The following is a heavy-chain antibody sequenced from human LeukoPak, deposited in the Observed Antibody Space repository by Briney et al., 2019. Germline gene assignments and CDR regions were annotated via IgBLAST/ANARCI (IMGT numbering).Heavy chain of an antibody. J-gene: IGHJ4*02. CDR2: ISTSGAII. CDR1: GFTFNNYE. D-gene: IGHD3-16*01. CDR3: ARGSLSDRGDY. Sequence: PGGSLRLSCAASGFTFNNYEMSWVRQAPGKGLEWVSYISTSGAIIYYADSVKGRFTISRDNAKNSLYLQMNSLRAEDTAVYYCARGSLSDRGDYWGQGTLVTVSS. V-gene: IGHV3-48*03.